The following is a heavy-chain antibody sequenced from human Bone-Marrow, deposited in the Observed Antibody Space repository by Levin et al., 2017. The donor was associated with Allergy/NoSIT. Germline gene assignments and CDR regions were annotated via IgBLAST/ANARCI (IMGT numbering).Heavy chain of an antibody. V-gene: IGHV1-69*10. CDR2: IIPIFGIA. CDR1: GGTLSSYG. Sequence: ASVKVSCKASGGTLSSYGISWVRQAPGQGLEWMGGIIPIFGIADYAQKFQGRVTITADKSTSIAYMELSSLRSEDTAVYYCVKVNWNDPVGYFDYWGQGTLVTVSS. D-gene: IGHD1-20*01. CDR3: VKVNWNDPVGYFDY. J-gene: IGHJ4*02.